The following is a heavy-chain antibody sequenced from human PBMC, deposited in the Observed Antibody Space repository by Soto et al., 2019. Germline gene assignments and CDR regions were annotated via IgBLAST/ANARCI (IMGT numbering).Heavy chain of an antibody. CDR1: GYTFTTYG. CDR3: AIDEEARGGEYDY. CDR2: ISGYNGNR. J-gene: IGHJ4*02. Sequence: QVQLVQSGAEVKKPGASVKVSCKASGYTFTTYGISWMRQAPGQGLEWMGWISGYNGNRNYAQNPQGRFTVNTNTSTGTAYMELRHQRSGDMAGYYGAIDEEARGGEYDYWGQGTLVIVSS. V-gene: IGHV1-18*03. D-gene: IGHD3-16*01.